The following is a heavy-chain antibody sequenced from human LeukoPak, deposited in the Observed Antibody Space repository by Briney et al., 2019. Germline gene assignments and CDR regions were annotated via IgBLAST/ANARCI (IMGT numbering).Heavy chain of an antibody. CDR2: ISGSGGSA. V-gene: IGHV3-23*01. CDR1: GFIFSTYA. J-gene: IGHJ4*02. Sequence: GGSLRLSCATSGFIFSTYALSWVRQAPGKGLEWASSISGSGGSAYHADSVKGRFTISRDSSKNTLYLQMNSLRAEDTAIYYCARVIRAAPGKGYFDYWGQGTLVTVSS. CDR3: ARVIRAAPGKGYFDY. D-gene: IGHD6-13*01.